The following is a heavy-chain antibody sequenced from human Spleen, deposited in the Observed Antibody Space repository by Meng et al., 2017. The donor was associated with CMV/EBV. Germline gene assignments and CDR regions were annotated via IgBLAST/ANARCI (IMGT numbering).Heavy chain of an antibody. Sequence: GESLKISCAASGFTFSGYTMNWVRQAPGKGLEWVSYISSTSDTIYYADSVRGRFTVSRDNAKNSLYLQMSSLRAEDTAVYFCASNLPAADYWGQGALVTVSS. CDR3: ASNLPAADY. V-gene: IGHV3-48*04. CDR1: GFTFSGYT. D-gene: IGHD2-2*01. J-gene: IGHJ4*02. CDR2: ISSTSDTI.